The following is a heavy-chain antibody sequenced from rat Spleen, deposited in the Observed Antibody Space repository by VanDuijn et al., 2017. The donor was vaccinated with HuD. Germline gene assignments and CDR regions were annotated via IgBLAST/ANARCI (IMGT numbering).Heavy chain of an antibody. CDR2: IKTGSGDT. V-gene: IGHV1-43*01. CDR3: ARHPFYFDY. D-gene: IGHD3-1*01. J-gene: IGHJ2*01. Sequence: QVQLQQSGAELAKPGSSVKISCKASGYTFTSYHISWIKQTTGQGLEFIGYIKTGSGDTSYNEKFKGKATLTVDKSSSTAFMQLNSLTPDDSAVYYCARHPFYFDYWGQGVMVTVSS. CDR1: GYTFTSYH.